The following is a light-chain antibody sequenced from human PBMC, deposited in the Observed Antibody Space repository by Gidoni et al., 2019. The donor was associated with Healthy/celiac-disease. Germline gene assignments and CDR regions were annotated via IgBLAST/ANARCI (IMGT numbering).Light chain of an antibody. J-gene: IGLJ2*01. V-gene: IGLV6-57*02. CDR3: QSYDSSNFVV. CDR1: SGSIASNY. Sequence: NFMLTQPHSVSASPGKTVTISCTGSSGSIASNYVQWYRQRPGSAPTTVIYEDNQRPSGVPDRFSGSIDSSSNSASLTISGLKTEDEADYYCQSYDSSNFVVFGGGTKLTVL. CDR2: EDN.